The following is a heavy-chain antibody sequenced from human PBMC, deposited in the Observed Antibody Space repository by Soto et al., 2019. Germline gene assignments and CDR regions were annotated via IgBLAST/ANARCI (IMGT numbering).Heavy chain of an antibody. Sequence: QVQLVQSGAEVQKPGSSVKVSCKASGGTFSSYAISWVRQAHGQGLEWMGGIIPIFGTANYAQKFQGRVTITADESTSTAYMELSSLRSEDTAVYYCARGYSGYYSPFSGMDVWGKGTTVTVSS. CDR3: ARGYSGYYSPFSGMDV. V-gene: IGHV1-69*12. D-gene: IGHD5-12*01. CDR1: GGTFSSYA. J-gene: IGHJ6*04. CDR2: IIPIFGTA.